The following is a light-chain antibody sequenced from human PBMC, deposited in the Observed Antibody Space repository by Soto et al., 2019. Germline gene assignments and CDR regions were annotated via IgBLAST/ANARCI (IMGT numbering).Light chain of an antibody. CDR3: QQRNNWPLT. V-gene: IGKV3-11*01. CDR2: EAL. Sequence: EVVMTQSPASLSASPGERVTLSCRASQNIRSSLAWYQQKPGQAPRLLIYEALNRATGIPARFSGSGSGTDFTLTISSLEPEDFAVYYCQQRNNWPLTFGGGTKVDIK. J-gene: IGKJ4*02. CDR1: QNIRSS.